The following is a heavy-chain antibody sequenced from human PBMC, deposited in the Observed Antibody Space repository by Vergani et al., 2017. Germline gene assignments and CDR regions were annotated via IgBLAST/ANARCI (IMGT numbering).Heavy chain of an antibody. D-gene: IGHD2-2*02. V-gene: IGHV4-59*01. CDR2: IYSSGST. CDR3: ARTIGHCSNSNCYNLAY. CDR1: GGSISSYY. Sequence: QVQLQESGPGLVKPSETLSLTCTVSGGSISSYYWSWLRQPPGKGLEWIGYIYSSGSTTYSPSLKSRLTMSVDPSKNQFSLKLRSVTLADTAVYYCARTIGHCSNSNCYNLAYWGQGTLVTVSS. J-gene: IGHJ4*02.